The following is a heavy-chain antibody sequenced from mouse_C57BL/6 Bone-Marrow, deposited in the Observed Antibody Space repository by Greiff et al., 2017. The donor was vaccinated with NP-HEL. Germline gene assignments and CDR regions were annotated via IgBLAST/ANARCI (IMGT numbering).Heavy chain of an antibody. D-gene: IGHD1-1*01. J-gene: IGHJ3*01. CDR2: IYPRSGNT. Sequence: QVQLQQSGAELARPGASVKLSCKASGYTFTSYGISWVKQRTGQGLEWIGEIYPRSGNTYYNEKFKGKATLTADTSSSTAYMELRSLTSEDSAVYFCARAGCGYCGSSWFAYWGQGTLVTVSA. CDR3: ARAGCGYCGSSWFAY. V-gene: IGHV1-81*01. CDR1: GYTFTSYG.